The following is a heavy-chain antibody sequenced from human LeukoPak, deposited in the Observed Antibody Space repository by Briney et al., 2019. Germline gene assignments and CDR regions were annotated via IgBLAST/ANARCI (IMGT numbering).Heavy chain of an antibody. V-gene: IGHV3-74*01. Sequence: GGSLRLSCEASGLTFSNSWMHWVRQALGKGLVWVSRINNEGTTISYADSVKGRFAISRDNAKDTLYLQMNSLRAEDTAVYYCARVSGLGMKEYYQHWGQGTLVTVAS. CDR2: INNEGTTI. D-gene: IGHD3-10*01. CDR1: GLTFSNSW. J-gene: IGHJ1*01. CDR3: ARVSGLGMKEYYQH.